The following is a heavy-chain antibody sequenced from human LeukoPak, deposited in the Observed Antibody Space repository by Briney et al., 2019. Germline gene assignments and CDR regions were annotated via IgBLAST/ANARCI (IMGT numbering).Heavy chain of an antibody. J-gene: IGHJ3*02. V-gene: IGHV4-39*01. CDR1: GGSISSSSYY. D-gene: IGHD3-10*01. CDR2: IYYSGST. Sequence: PSQTLSLTCTVSGGSISSSSYYWGWIRQPPGKGLEWIGSIYYSGSTYYNPSLKSRVTISVDTSKNQFSLKLSSVTAADTAVYYCASLYYYGSGSYRAFDIWGQGTMVTVSS. CDR3: ASLYYYGSGSYRAFDI.